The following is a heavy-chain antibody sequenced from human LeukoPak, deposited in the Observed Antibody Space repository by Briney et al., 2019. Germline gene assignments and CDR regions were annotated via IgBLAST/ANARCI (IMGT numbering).Heavy chain of an antibody. CDR3: AREPFSTPRGFGYYGMDV. J-gene: IGHJ6*02. CDR2: IKQDGTEK. CDR1: GFTFSSYW. V-gene: IGHV3-7*01. Sequence: PGGSLRLSCAASGFTFSSYWMSWVRQAPGKGLEWVANIKQDGTEKHYVDSVKGRFTISRDNAKNSLYLEMNSLKTEDTAVYYCAREPFSTPRGFGYYGMDVWGPGTTVTVSS. D-gene: IGHD3-10*01.